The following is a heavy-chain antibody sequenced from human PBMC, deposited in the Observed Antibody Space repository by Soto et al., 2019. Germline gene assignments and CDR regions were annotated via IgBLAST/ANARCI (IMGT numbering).Heavy chain of an antibody. J-gene: IGHJ4*02. Sequence: SETLSLTCAVYGGSFSGYYWSWIRQPPGKGLEWIGEINHSGSTNYNPSLKSRVTISVDTSKNQFYLKLSSVTAADTAVYYCERGWAHYYGSGSYSYWGQGTLVTVSS. D-gene: IGHD3-10*01. V-gene: IGHV4-34*01. CDR2: INHSGST. CDR3: ERGWAHYYGSGSYSY. CDR1: GGSFSGYY.